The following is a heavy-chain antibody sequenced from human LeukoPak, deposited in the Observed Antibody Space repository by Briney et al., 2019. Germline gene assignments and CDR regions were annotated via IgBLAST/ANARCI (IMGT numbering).Heavy chain of an antibody. Sequence: SSETLSLTCTVSGYSISSGYYWGWIRQPPGKGLEWIGSIYHSGSTYYNPSLKSRVTISVDTSKNQFSLKLSSVTAADTAVYYCARDHGSGGYSSDYHFNDYWGQGTLVTVSS. D-gene: IGHD6-25*01. CDR3: ARDHGSGGYSSDYHFNDY. V-gene: IGHV4-38-2*02. CDR2: IYHSGST. CDR1: GYSISSGYY. J-gene: IGHJ4*02.